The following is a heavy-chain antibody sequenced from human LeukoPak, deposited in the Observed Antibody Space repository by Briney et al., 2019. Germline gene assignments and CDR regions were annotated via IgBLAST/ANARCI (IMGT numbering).Heavy chain of an antibody. CDR1: GGPFRIYA. CDR3: ARPLVPAALGYYYYYMDV. J-gene: IGHJ6*03. CDR2: IIPIFGTA. D-gene: IGHD2-2*01. Sequence: SVKVSCKASGGPFRIYAISWVRQAPGQGLEWMGGIIPIFGTANYSQKFQGRVTITSDESTSTAYMEMSSLRSEDTAVDYCARPLVPAALGYYYYYMDVWGKGTTVTVSS. V-gene: IGHV1-69*01.